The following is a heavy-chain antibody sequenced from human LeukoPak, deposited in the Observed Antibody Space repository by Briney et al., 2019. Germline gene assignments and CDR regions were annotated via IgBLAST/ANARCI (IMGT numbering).Heavy chain of an antibody. CDR3: AREDFGDYYSDY. Sequence: ASVKVSCKASGYTFTDYYIYWVRQAPGQGLEWMGRINPNSGDTEYAQKFQGRVTITRDTSISTAYMELSRLRSDDTAVYSCAREDFGDYYSDYWGQGTLVTVSS. CDR1: GYTFTDYY. J-gene: IGHJ4*02. V-gene: IGHV1-2*06. CDR2: INPNSGDT. D-gene: IGHD4-17*01.